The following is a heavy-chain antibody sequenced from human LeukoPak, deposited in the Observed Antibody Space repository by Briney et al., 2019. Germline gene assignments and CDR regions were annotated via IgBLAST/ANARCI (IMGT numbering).Heavy chain of an antibody. CDR1: GFTFSSYA. J-gene: IGHJ4*02. V-gene: IGHV3-30-3*01. CDR3: ARADTIFGVAY. Sequence: GGSLRLSCAASGFTFSSYAMHWVRQAPGKGLEWVAVKSYDGSNKYYADSVKGRFTISRDNSKNTLYLQMNSLRAEDTAVYYCARADTIFGVAYWGQGTLVTVSS. CDR2: KSYDGSNK. D-gene: IGHD3-3*01.